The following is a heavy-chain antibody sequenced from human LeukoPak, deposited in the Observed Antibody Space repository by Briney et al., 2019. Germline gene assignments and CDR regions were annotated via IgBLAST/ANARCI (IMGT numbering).Heavy chain of an antibody. CDR2: INPNSGGT. D-gene: IGHD3-9*01. CDR3: ARDILTGPGAFDI. CDR1: GYTFTGYY. V-gene: IGHV1-2*02. Sequence: GASVKVSCKASGYTFTGYYMHWVRQAPGQGLEWMGWINPNSGGTNYAQKFQGGVTMTRDTSISTAYMELSRLRSDDTAVYYCARDILTGPGAFDIWGQGTMVTVSS. J-gene: IGHJ3*02.